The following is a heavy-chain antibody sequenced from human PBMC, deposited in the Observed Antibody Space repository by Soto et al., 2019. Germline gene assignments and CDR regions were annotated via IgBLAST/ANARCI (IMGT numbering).Heavy chain of an antibody. CDR1: GFTFSSYA. CDR3: VKARIVSIAARPTINWFDP. Sequence: RLSCSASGFTFSSYAMHWVRQAPGKGLEYVSAISSNGGSTYSADSVKGRFTISRDNSKNTLYLQMSSLRAEDTAVYYCVKARIVSIAARPTINWFDPWGQGTLVTVSS. D-gene: IGHD6-6*01. CDR2: ISSNGGST. V-gene: IGHV3-64D*06. J-gene: IGHJ5*02.